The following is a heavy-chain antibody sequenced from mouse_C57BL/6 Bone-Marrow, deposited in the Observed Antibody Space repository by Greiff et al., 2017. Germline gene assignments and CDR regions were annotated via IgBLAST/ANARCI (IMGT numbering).Heavy chain of an antibody. CDR1: GYTFTSYW. CDR2: IHPNSGST. J-gene: IGHJ1*03. D-gene: IGHD1-1*01. V-gene: IGHV1-64*01. Sequence: QVQLQQPGAELVKPGASVKLSCKASGYTFTSYWMHWVKPRPGPGLEWIGMIHPNSGSTNYNEKFKSKAPLTVDKSYSTAYMHLSSLTSEDAAVYYCARSSSAVYWYFDVGGTETTVTVSS. CDR3: ARSSSAVYWYFDV.